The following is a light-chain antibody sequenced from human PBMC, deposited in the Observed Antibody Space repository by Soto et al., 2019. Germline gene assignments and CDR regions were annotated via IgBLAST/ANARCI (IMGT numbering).Light chain of an antibody. CDR2: SNN. CDR1: SSNIGSNT. V-gene: IGLV1-44*01. Sequence: VLTQPPSASGTPGQRVTISCSGSSSNIGSNTVNWYQQLPGTAPKLLIYSNNQRPSGVPDRFSGSKSGTSASLAISGLQSEDEADYYCAAWDDSLNGVFGTGTKLTVL. J-gene: IGLJ1*01. CDR3: AAWDDSLNGV.